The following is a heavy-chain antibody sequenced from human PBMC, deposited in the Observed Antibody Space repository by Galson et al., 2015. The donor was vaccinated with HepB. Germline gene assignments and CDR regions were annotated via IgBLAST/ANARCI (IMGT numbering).Heavy chain of an antibody. V-gene: IGHV4-59*01. D-gene: IGHD2-2*01. CDR3: ARLCSSANCYLYAFDV. CDR2: ISDSGTT. J-gene: IGHJ3*01. CDR1: GGSISSNY. Sequence: ETLSLTCPVSGGSISSNYWSWIRQPPGKGLEWIGYISDSGTTDYSPSLRRRVTMSVGRSKKQFSLKLSSVTAADTAVYYCARLCSSANCYLYAFDVWGQGTMVTVSS.